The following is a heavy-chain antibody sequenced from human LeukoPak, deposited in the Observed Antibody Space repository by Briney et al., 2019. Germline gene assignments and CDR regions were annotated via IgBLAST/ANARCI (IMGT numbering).Heavy chain of an antibody. CDR2: IYLGDSDA. J-gene: IGHJ4*02. D-gene: IGHD1-26*01. CDR3: ARRRDLYSGSYYPFDY. Sequence: GEALKISCKGSGYSFTSYWIGWGRQVPGKGLKLRGIIYLGDSDARYSPSFQGQVTISADKSICTAYLQWSSLKASDTAMYYCARRRDLYSGSYYPFDYWGQGTLVTVSS. CDR1: GYSFTSYW. V-gene: IGHV5-51*01.